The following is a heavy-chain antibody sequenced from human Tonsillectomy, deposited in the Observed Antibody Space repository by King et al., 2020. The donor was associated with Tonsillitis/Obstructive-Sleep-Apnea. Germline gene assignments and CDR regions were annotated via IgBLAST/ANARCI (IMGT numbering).Heavy chain of an antibody. CDR2: ISVSGGST. D-gene: IGHD1-26*01. Sequence: VQLVESGGGLVQPGGSLRLSCAASGFMFSSYAMSWVRQAPGKGLEWVSTISVSGGSTYYADSVKGRFTISRDNSKNTLYLQMNSLRAEDTAVYYCAKGEQWEPSGYFDYWGQGTLVTVSS. J-gene: IGHJ4*02. CDR3: AKGEQWEPSGYFDY. CDR1: GFMFSSYA. V-gene: IGHV3-23*04.